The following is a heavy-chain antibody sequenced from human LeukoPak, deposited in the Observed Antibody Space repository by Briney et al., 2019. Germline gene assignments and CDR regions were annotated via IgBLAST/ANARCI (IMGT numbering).Heavy chain of an antibody. V-gene: IGHV3-23*01. J-gene: IGHJ4*02. CDR2: ISGSGGST. D-gene: IGHD1-7*01. Sequence: GGSLRLSCAASGFTFSSYWMSWVRQAPGKGLEWVSAISGSGGSTYYADSVKGRFTISRDNSKNTLYLQMNSLRAEDTAVYYCAKDGPSNWNYDPHSKMVYFDYWGQGTLVTVSS. CDR1: GFTFSSYW. CDR3: AKDGPSNWNYDPHSKMVYFDY.